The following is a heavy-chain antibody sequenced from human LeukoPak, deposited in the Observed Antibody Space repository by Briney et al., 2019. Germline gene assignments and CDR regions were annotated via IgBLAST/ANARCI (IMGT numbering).Heavy chain of an antibody. J-gene: IGHJ4*02. D-gene: IGHD1-14*01. V-gene: IGHV3-64D*06. CDR2: ISNNGGST. CDR1: GFTFSRYA. CDR3: VKDLDNHYYQTLFDY. Sequence: GGSLRLSCSASGFTFSRYAMYWVRQAPGKGLEYVSAISNNGGSTYYADSVKGRFTISRDNSKNTLYLQMSSLRAEDTAVYYCVKDLDNHYYQTLFDYWGQGTLVTVSS.